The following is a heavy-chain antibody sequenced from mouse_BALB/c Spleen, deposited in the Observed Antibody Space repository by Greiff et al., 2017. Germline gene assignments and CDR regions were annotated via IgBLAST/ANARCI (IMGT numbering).Heavy chain of an antibody. CDR2: IWSGGST. D-gene: IGHD2-3*01. V-gene: IGHV2-2*02. Sequence: QVHVKQSGPGLVQPSQSLSITCTVSGFSLTSYGVHWVRQSPGKGLEWLGVIWSGGSTDYNAAFISRLSISKDNSKSQVFFKMNSLQANDTAIYYCASYDGYYFDYWGQGTTLTVSA. J-gene: IGHJ2*01. CDR3: ASYDGYYFDY. CDR1: GFSLTSYG.